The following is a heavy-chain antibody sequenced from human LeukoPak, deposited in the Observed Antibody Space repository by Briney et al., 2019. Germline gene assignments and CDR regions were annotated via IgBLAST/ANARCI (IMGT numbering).Heavy chain of an antibody. CDR1: GYRFTSYW. D-gene: IGHD5-12*01. CDR3: ARVIVGTVATMINPDYFDY. CDR2: IYPGDSDT. Sequence: GESLKISCKASGYRFTSYWIGWVRQMLGKGLEWMGIIYPGDSDTRYSPSFQGQVTISVDKSISTAYVQWSSLKASDTAMYYCARVIVGTVATMINPDYFDYWGQGTLVTVSS. J-gene: IGHJ4*02. V-gene: IGHV5-51*01.